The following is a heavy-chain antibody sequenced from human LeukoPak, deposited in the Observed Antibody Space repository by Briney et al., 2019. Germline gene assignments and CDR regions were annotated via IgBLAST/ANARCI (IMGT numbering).Heavy chain of an antibody. CDR2: ISGSGGTT. CDR1: RFTFSGYA. J-gene: IGHJ4*02. D-gene: IGHD3-10*01. CDR3: AKLRGDSDDPLDY. Sequence: PGGSLRLSCAASRFTFSGYAMSWVRQAPGKGLEWVSAISGSGGTTYYADSVKGRFTISRDNSKNTLFLQMNSLRAEDTAVYYCAKLRGDSDDPLDYWGQGALVTVSS. V-gene: IGHV3-23*01.